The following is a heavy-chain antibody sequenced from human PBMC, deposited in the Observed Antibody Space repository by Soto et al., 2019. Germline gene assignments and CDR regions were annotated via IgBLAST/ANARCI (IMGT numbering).Heavy chain of an antibody. V-gene: IGHV3-23*01. Sequence: QPGGSLRLSCAAFGFTFRSYAMSWVRQAPGKGLEWVSALTDSGGSTYYADSVRGRFTISRDNSKNMVYLQMNSLRAEDTAVYYCAKDHSSTWYPGHGMGVWGQGTTVTVSS. CDR2: LTDSGGST. CDR3: AKDHSSTWYPGHGMGV. D-gene: IGHD6-13*01. J-gene: IGHJ6*02. CDR1: GFTFRSYA.